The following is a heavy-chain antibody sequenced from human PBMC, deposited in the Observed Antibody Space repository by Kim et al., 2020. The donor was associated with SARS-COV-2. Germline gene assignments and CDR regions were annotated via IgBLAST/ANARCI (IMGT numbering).Heavy chain of an antibody. CDR3: ARDSANIAVAGSPGYYYYGMDV. D-gene: IGHD6-19*01. V-gene: IGHV3-30*04. J-gene: IGHJ6*02. CDR2: ISYDGSNK. CDR1: GFTFSSYA. Sequence: GGSLRLSCAASGFTFSSYAMHWVRQAPGKGLEWVAVISYDGSNKYYADSVKGRFTISRDNSKNTLYLQMNSLRAEDTAVYYCARDSANIAVAGSPGYYYYGMDVWGQGTTVTVSS.